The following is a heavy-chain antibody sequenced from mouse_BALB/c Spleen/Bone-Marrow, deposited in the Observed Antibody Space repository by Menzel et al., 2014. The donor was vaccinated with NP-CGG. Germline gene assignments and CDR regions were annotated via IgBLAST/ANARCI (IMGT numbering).Heavy chain of an antibody. Sequence: VQLQQSGPELVRPGVSVKISCKGSGYTFTDYAMHWVKQSHAKSLEWIGAISTYSGNTNYNRKFKGKATMTVDKSSSTAYMELARLTSEDSAIYYCARSYYGSSYPMDYWGQGTSVTVSS. J-gene: IGHJ4*01. CDR1: GYTFTDYA. CDR3: ARSYYGSSYPMDY. V-gene: IGHV1-67*01. CDR2: ISTYSGNT. D-gene: IGHD1-1*01.